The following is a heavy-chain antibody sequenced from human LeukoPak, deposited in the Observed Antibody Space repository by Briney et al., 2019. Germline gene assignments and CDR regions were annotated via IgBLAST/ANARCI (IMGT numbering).Heavy chain of an antibody. CDR3: ARQVAGEMGAFDI. D-gene: IGHD1-26*01. V-gene: IGHV4-34*01. CDR2: INHSGST. Sequence: PSETLSLTCAVYGGSFSGYYWSWIRQPPGKGLEWIGEINHSGSTNYNPSLKSRVTMSVDTSKNQFSLKLSSVTAADTAVYYCARQVAGEMGAFDIWGQGTMVTVSS. J-gene: IGHJ3*02. CDR1: GGSFSGYY.